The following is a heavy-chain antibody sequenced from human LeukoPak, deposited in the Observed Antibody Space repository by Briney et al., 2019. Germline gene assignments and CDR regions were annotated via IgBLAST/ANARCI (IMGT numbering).Heavy chain of an antibody. D-gene: IGHD2-2*01. CDR1: GFTFSSYA. Sequence: GGSLRLSCAASGFTFSSYAMSWVRQAPGKGLEWVGRIKSKTDSGTTDYAAPVKGRFTISRDDSKNTLYLQMSSLKFEDTAVYYCTTAPAQSDYWGQGTLVTVSS. V-gene: IGHV3-15*01. J-gene: IGHJ4*02. CDR3: TTAPAQSDY. CDR2: IKSKTDSGTT.